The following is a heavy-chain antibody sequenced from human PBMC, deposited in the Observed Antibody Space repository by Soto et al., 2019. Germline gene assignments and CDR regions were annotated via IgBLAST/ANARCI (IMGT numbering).Heavy chain of an antibody. J-gene: IGHJ6*03. Sequence: ASVKVSCKASGYTFTSYGISWVRQAPGQGLEWMGWISAYNGNTNYAQKLQGRVTMTTDTSTRTAYMELRSLRSDDTAVYYCARDIVVVPAASYYYYYMDVWGKGTTVSVFS. CDR2: ISAYNGNT. V-gene: IGHV1-18*01. CDR3: ARDIVVVPAASYYYYYMDV. D-gene: IGHD2-2*01. CDR1: GYTFTSYG.